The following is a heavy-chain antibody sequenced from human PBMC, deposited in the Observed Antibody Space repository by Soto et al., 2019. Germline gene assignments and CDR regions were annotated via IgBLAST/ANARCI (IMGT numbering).Heavy chain of an antibody. CDR2: IYWDDDK. CDR3: APSPSSWSHFDY. CDR1: GFSLSTSGVG. J-gene: IGHJ4*02. Sequence: QITLKESGPTLVKPTQTLTLTCTFSGFSLSTSGVGVGWIRQPPGKALEWLALIYWDDDKRYSPSLKSRLTIPKDTSKNPVSLTMTNMDPVDTATYYCAPSPSSWSHFDYWGQGTLVTVSS. D-gene: IGHD6-13*01. V-gene: IGHV2-5*02.